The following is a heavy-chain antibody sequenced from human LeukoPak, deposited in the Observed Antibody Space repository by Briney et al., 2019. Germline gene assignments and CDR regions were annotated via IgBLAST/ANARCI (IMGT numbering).Heavy chain of an antibody. CDR2: INHSGST. V-gene: IGHV4-34*01. CDR3: ARRWHWLVPSFDY. Sequence: SETLSLTCAVYGGSFSGYYWSWIRQPPGKGLEWIGEINHSGSTNYNPSLKSRVTISVDTSKNQFSLKLSSVTAADTAVYYCARRWHWLVPSFDYWGQGTLVTVSS. CDR1: GGSFSGYY. J-gene: IGHJ4*02. D-gene: IGHD6-19*01.